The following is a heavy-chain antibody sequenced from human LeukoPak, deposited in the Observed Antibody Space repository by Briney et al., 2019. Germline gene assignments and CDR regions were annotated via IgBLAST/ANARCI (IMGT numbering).Heavy chain of an antibody. D-gene: IGHD2-8*01. J-gene: IGHJ4*02. V-gene: IGHV3-30-3*01. CDR3: ARDRMGYFDY. CDR2: ISYDGSNK. CDR1: GFTFSSYA. Sequence: PGRSLRLSCAASGFTFSSYAMHWVRQAPGKGLEWVAVISYDGSNKYYADSVKGRFTISRDNSKNTLYLQVNSLRAEDTAVYYCARDRMGYFDYWGQGSLVTVSS.